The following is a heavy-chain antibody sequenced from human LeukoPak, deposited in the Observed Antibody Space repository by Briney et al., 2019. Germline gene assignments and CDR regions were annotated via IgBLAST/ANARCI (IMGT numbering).Heavy chain of an antibody. J-gene: IGHJ6*03. CDR3: AKAPRFGDHAAEYFYYYMDV. CDR1: GFTFSSYG. Sequence: TGGSLRLSCAASGFTFSSYGVNWVRQAPGKGLEWVSSISSSSSYIYYADSVKGRFTISRDNSKNTLYVQMNSLRVDDTAVYYCAKAPRFGDHAAEYFYYYMDVWGKGTTVTVSS. D-gene: IGHD3-16*01. V-gene: IGHV3-21*04. CDR2: ISSSSSYI.